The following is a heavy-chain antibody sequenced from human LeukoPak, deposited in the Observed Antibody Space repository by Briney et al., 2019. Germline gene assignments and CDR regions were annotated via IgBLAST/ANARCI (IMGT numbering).Heavy chain of an antibody. CDR1: GFTFSDYY. Sequence: PGGSLRLSCAASGFTFSDYYMSWVRQAPGKGLEWVSAISGSGGSTYYADSVKGRFTISRDNSKNTLYLQMNSLRAEDTAVYYCAKSSLVVVTASFDYWGQGTLVTVSS. J-gene: IGHJ4*02. V-gene: IGHV3-23*01. CDR3: AKSSLVVVTASFDY. D-gene: IGHD2-21*02. CDR2: ISGSGGST.